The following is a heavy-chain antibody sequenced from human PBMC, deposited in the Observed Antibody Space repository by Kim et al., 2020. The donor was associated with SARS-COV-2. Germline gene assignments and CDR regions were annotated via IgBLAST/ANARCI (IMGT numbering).Heavy chain of an antibody. D-gene: IGHD2-2*01. CDR3: ARAIRNQLLSEY. Sequence: GFAQKFKGRVTVTWETSISTAYMELSSLRSEDTAVYYCARAIRNQLLSEYWGQGTLVTVSS. V-gene: IGHV1-8*01. J-gene: IGHJ4*02.